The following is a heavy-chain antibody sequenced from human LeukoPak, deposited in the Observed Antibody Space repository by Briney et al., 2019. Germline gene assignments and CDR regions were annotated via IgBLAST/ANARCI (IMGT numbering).Heavy chain of an antibody. CDR3: ARGGRYDSDY. Sequence: SETLSLTCTVSGGSISSGGYYWSWIRQPPGKGLEWIGYIYYSGSTNYNPSLKSRVTISVDTSKNQFSLKLSSVTAADTAVYYCARGGRYDSDYWGQGTLVTVSS. CDR2: IYYSGST. J-gene: IGHJ4*02. V-gene: IGHV4-61*08. CDR1: GGSISSGGYY. D-gene: IGHD3-16*01.